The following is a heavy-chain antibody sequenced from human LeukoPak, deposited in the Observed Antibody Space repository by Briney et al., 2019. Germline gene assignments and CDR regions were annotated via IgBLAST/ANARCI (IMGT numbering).Heavy chain of an antibody. J-gene: IGHJ4*02. CDR2: ISGSGGST. CDR3: AKDEGFADSSGWYRLFDY. V-gene: IGHV3-23*01. Sequence: GGTLRLSCAASGFTFSSYAMSWVRQAPGKGLEWVSAISGSGGSTYYADSVKGRFTISRDNSKNTLYLQMNSLRAEDTAVYYCAKDEGFADSSGWYRLFDYWGQGTLVTVSS. D-gene: IGHD6-19*01. CDR1: GFTFSSYA.